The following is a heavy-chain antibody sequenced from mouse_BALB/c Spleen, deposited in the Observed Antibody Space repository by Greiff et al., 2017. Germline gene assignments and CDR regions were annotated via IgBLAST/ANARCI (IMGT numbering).Heavy chain of an antibody. CDR2: ISNGGGST. D-gene: IGHD1-1*01. CDR1: GFTFSSYT. Sequence: EVHLVESGGGLVQPGGSLKLSCAASGFTFSSYTMSWVRQTPEKRLEWVAYISNGGGSTYYPDTVKGRFTISRDNAKNTLYLQMSSLKSEDTAMYYCARHLDYGSSSAFAYWGQGTLVTVSA. CDR3: ARHLDYGSSSAFAY. V-gene: IGHV5-12-2*01. J-gene: IGHJ3*01.